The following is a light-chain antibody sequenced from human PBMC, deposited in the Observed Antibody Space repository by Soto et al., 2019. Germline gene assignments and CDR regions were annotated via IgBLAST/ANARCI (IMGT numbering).Light chain of an antibody. CDR1: QSVSSH. CDR2: DAS. Sequence: DIGLTHTPATLSLSPGERATLSCRAIQSVSSHLAWYQQKPGQAPRLLIYDASNRATGTPDRFSGSGSGTDFTLTISSLETEDFEVYSCQERTNWPPSWTFGQGTKVDIK. V-gene: IGKV3-11*01. J-gene: IGKJ1*01. CDR3: QERTNWPPSWT.